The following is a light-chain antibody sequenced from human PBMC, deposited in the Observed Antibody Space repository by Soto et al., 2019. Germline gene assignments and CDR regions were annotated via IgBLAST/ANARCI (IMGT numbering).Light chain of an antibody. J-gene: IGKJ4*01. CDR1: QSVSSN. V-gene: IGKV3-15*01. CDR3: QQYKNWPPLT. CDR2: GAS. Sequence: EIVMTQSPATLSVSPGERATLSCRASQSVSSNLAWYQQKPGQAPRLLIYGASTRATGIPARFSGSGSGTAFTLTISSLQSEDCAVYYCQQYKNWPPLTFGGGTKVEIK.